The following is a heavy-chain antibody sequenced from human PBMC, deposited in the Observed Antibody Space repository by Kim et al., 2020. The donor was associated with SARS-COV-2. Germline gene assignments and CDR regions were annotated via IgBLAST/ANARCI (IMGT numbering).Heavy chain of an antibody. V-gene: IGHV4-30-4*01. CDR2: IYYSGST. CDR3: ARVRQAVAGFYYYYYG. D-gene: IGHD6-19*01. CDR1: GGSISSGDYY. Sequence: SESLSLTCTVSGGSISSGDYYWSWIRQPPGKGLEWIGYIYYSGSTYYNPSHKSRVTISVDTYKNQFSLKPSSVTAADTAVYYCARVRQAVAGFYYYYYG. J-gene: IGHJ6*01.